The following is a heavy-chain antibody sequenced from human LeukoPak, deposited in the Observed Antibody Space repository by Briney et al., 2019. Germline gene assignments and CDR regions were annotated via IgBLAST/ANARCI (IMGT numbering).Heavy chain of an antibody. Sequence: GGSLRLSCAASGFPLSSYAMSWVRQVPGKGMEWVSATSSSDDGTYHADSVRGRFTIYRDNFRNTLYLQMNRLRVEDAALYYCARAPVTSCRGAFCYPFDLWGQGVLVTVSS. CDR2: TSSSDDGT. D-gene: IGHD2-21*01. CDR3: ARAPVTSCRGAFCYPFDL. V-gene: IGHV3-23*01. CDR1: GFPLSSYA. J-gene: IGHJ4*02.